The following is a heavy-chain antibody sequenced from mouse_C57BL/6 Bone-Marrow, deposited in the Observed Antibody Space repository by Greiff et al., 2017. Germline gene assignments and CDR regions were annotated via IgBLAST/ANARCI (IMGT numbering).Heavy chain of an antibody. J-gene: IGHJ2*01. D-gene: IGHD2-12*01. Sequence: VQLVESGAELVKPGASVKLSCKASGYTFTSYGMNWVKQSPGQGLEWIGEIYPKSGNTYYNQKFKGKATLTADKSSSTAYMELRSLTSEDSAVYCCARYSDSYDYWGQGTTLTVS. CDR3: ARYSDSYDY. V-gene: IGHV1-81*01. CDR2: IYPKSGNT. CDR1: GYTFTSYG.